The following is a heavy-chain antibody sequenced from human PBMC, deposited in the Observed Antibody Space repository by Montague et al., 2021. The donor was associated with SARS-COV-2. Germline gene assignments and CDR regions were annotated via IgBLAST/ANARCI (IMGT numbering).Heavy chain of an antibody. V-gene: IGHV4-59*01. CDR1: GGSISSYY. D-gene: IGHD5-24*01. Sequence: SETLSLTCTVSGGSISSYYWSWIRQPPGKGLEWIGYIYYGRSTXXXPSXXXRVTISVDTSKNQFSLKLSSVTAADTAVYYCARIPHTPGRWLLGSRGASIPQSFWFGPWGQGTLVTVSS. J-gene: IGHJ5*02. CDR2: IYYGRST. CDR3: ARIPHTPGRWLLGSRGASIPQSFWFGP.